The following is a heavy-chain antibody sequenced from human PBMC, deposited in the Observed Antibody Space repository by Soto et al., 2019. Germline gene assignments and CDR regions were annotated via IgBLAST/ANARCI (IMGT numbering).Heavy chain of an antibody. CDR2: MNPNSGNT. J-gene: IGHJ6*02. V-gene: IGHV1-8*01. Sequence: ASVKVSCKASGYTFTSYDINWVRQATGQGLEWMGWMNPNSGNTGYAQKFQGRVTMTRNTSISTAYMELSSLRSEDTAVYYCARAFRGYSYGYATTYYGMDVWGQGTTVTVSS. CDR1: GYTFTSYD. D-gene: IGHD5-18*01. CDR3: ARAFRGYSYGYATTYYGMDV.